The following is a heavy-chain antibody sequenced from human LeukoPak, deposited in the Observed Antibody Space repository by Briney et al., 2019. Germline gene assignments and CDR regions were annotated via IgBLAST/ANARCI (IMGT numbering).Heavy chain of an antibody. J-gene: IGHJ4*02. CDR2: ISPDGGVT. Sequence: GGSLRLSCSASGLTFTTYAMFWVRQAPGKGLEYASAISPDGGVTYYADSVKGRFTISRDNSKDTLYLQMSSLRAEDTAVYYCVTRPPAGRYFDYWGQGTKVTVSS. CDR3: VTRPPAGRYFDY. CDR1: GLTFTTYA. D-gene: IGHD2-2*01. V-gene: IGHV3-64D*08.